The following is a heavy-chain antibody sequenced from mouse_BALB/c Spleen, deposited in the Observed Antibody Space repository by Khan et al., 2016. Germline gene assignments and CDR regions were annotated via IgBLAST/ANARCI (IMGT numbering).Heavy chain of an antibody. CDR1: VYTFPPSF. V-gene: IGHV9-3-1*01. J-gene: IGHJ1*01. CDR3: ARDYDYDGDWYFDV. D-gene: IGHD2-4*01. Sequence: QIQLVQSGPELKKPGETVKISFKASVYTFPPSFLNWVKQAPGKGLKWMGWMNTYTGEPTSADDFKGRFAFSLNTSARTAYLQINKIKNEDTATYCCARDYDYDGDWYFDVWGAGTTVTVSS. CDR2: MNTYTGEP.